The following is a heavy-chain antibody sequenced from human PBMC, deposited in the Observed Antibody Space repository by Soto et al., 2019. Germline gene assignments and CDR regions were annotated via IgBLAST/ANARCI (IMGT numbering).Heavy chain of an antibody. Sequence: QVQLVESGGGVVQPGRSLRLSCAGSGFSFRDHAMHWVRQAPGKGLEWMVQIWYDGNTRYFADSVKGGFTISKDNSKNTMYLQMSSLRDADTAVYYGAREGQQEMPYTMDVWGRGTTVTVSS. CDR1: GFSFRDHA. CDR3: AREGQQEMPYTMDV. CDR2: IWYDGNTR. V-gene: IGHV3-33*01. D-gene: IGHD6-13*01. J-gene: IGHJ6*02.